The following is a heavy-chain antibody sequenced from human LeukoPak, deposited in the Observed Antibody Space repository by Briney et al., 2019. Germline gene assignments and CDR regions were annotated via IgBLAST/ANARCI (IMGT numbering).Heavy chain of an antibody. V-gene: IGHV1-2*02. D-gene: IGHD3-22*01. CDR2: INANNGAT. CDR1: GYTFTGRY. CDR3: ARDQNYYDTNTYYGIDC. Sequence: ASVKVSCKTSGYTFTGRYIHWVRQAPGQGLEWMGWINANNGATHCAQKFQDRVTMTRDTSISTVYMELSRLTSDDTAVYYCARDQNYYDTNTYYGIDCWGQGTLVTVSS. J-gene: IGHJ4*02.